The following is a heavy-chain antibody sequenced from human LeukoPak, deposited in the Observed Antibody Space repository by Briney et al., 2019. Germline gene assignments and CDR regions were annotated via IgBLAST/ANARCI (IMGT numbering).Heavy chain of an antibody. Sequence: SETLSLTCTVSGASISGSNYYWSWIRQPPGKGLEWIGYIYHSGYTYYNPSLNSRLAISVDTSKNQFSLKLSSVTAADTAVYYCARAAPYYDFWSGSKGGYFDYWGQGTLVTVSS. J-gene: IGHJ4*02. V-gene: IGHV4-30-4*02. CDR2: IYHSGYT. D-gene: IGHD3-3*01. CDR1: GASISGSNYY. CDR3: ARAAPYYDFWSGSKGGYFDY.